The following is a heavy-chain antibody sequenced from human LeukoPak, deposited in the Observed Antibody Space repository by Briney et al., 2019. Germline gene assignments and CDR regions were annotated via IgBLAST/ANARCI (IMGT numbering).Heavy chain of an antibody. D-gene: IGHD4-23*01. Sequence: GASVTVTCKSSGSSVTSYYLHWVRPPPGQGLAWMGWINIDSGATNKAQTFQGRVTMTMDTYINTDYMELRRQRSGATAVYFCASRDDCDNSGYWGQGTLVTVSS. V-gene: IGHV1-2*02. J-gene: IGHJ4*02. CDR3: ASRDDCDNSGY. CDR1: GSSVTSYY. CDR2: INIDSGAT.